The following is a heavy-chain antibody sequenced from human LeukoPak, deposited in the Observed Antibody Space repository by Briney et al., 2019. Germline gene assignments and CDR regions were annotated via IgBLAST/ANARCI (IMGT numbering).Heavy chain of an antibody. V-gene: IGHV4-59*01. Sequence: PSETLSLTCTVSGGSISSYSWSWIRQPPPKGLEWIGCVYYIGNTNYNPSLKSRVTVSVDTSKNQFSLRLSSVTAADTAVYYCATNYYGSGNYYYWYFDLWGRGTLVTVSS. CDR3: ATNYYGSGNYYYWYFDL. J-gene: IGHJ2*01. D-gene: IGHD3-10*01. CDR1: GGSISSYS. CDR2: VYYIGNT.